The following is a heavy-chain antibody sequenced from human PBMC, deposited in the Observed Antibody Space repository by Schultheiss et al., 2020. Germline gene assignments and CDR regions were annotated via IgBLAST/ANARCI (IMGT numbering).Heavy chain of an antibody. J-gene: IGHJ4*02. Sequence: GGSLRLSCAASGFTFSTYAMSWVRQAPGKGLEWVSVIYSGGSTYYADSVKGRFSISRDNAKKSLYLQMNSLRAEDTAVYYCARTGIAVAPNDYWGQGTLVTVSS. CDR3: ARTGIAVAPNDY. V-gene: IGHV3-23*03. D-gene: IGHD6-19*01. CDR2: IYSGGST. CDR1: GFTFSTYA.